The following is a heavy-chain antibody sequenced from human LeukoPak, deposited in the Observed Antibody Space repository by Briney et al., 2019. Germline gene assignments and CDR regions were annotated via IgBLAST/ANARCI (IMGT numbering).Heavy chain of an antibody. CDR3: AKDQAIEYSSSVRSAGDY. Sequence: PGGSMRLSCAASGFTFSSYGMHWVRQAPGKGLEWVAFIRYDGSNKYYADSVKGRFTISRDNSKNTLYLQMNSLRAEDTAVYYCAKDQAIEYSSSVRSAGDYWGQGTLVTVSS. V-gene: IGHV3-30*02. D-gene: IGHD6-6*01. J-gene: IGHJ4*02. CDR2: IRYDGSNK. CDR1: GFTFSSYG.